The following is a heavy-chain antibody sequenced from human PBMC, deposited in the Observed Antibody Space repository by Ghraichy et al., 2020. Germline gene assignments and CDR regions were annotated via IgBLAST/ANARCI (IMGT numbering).Heavy chain of an antibody. CDR3: AKDRWEGYSNYLFDY. D-gene: IGHD4-11*01. V-gene: IGHV3-74*01. CDR2: INSDGSST. J-gene: IGHJ4*02. CDR1: GFTFSSYW. Sequence: GGSLRLSCAASGFTFSSYWMHWVRQAPGKGLVWVSRINSDGSSTSYADSVKGRFTISRDNAKNTLYLQMNSLRAEDTAVYYCAKDRWEGYSNYLFDYWGQGTLVTVSS.